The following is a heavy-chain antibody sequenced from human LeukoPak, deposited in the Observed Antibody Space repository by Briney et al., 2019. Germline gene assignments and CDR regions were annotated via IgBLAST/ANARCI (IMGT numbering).Heavy chain of an antibody. CDR3: ATYSSLNRREFQY. V-gene: IGHV3-9*01. J-gene: IGHJ1*01. Sequence: PGRSLRLSCAASGFTFDNYAMHWVRQAPGKSLEWVSGISWNSNNIQYADSVKGRFTISRDNAKNSLYLQMNSLRAEDTAVYYCATYSSLNRREFQYWGQGTLLTVSS. CDR1: GFTFDNYA. D-gene: IGHD3-22*01. CDR2: ISWNSNNI.